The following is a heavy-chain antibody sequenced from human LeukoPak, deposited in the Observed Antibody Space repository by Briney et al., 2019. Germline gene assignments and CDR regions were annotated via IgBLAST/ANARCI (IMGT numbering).Heavy chain of an antibody. D-gene: IGHD1-1*01. CDR3: ARSTAGLDY. Sequence: GGSLRLSCAASGFTFSNYWMSWVRQAPGKGLEWVANIRQDGSEKYYVDSMRGRFAISRDNAKNSLYLQMSSLRAEDTAVYYCARSTAGLDYWGQGTLVTVSS. CDR1: GFTFSNYW. V-gene: IGHV3-7*01. CDR2: IRQDGSEK. J-gene: IGHJ4*02.